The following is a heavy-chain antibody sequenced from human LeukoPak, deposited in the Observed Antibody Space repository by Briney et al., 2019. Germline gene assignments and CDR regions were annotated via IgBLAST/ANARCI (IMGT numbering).Heavy chain of an antibody. D-gene: IGHD6-19*01. CDR2: IYYSGST. V-gene: IGHV4-61*08. Sequence: SETLSLTCTVSGGSISSGGYYWSWIRQPPGKGLEWIGYIYYSGSTNYNPSLKSRVTISVDTSKNQFSLKLSSVTVADTAVYYCARGGGWYDLDYWGQGTLVTVSS. J-gene: IGHJ4*02. CDR3: ARGGGWYDLDY. CDR1: GGSISSGGYY.